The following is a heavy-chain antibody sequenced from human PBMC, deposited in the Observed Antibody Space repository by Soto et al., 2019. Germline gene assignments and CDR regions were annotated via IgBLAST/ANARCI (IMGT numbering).Heavy chain of an antibody. V-gene: IGHV1-18*04. Sequence: QAQVVQSGDEVKKPGASVKVSCKASGYIFTGYGISWVRQAPGQGLEWMGWISPYNGHTEFAQRLQGRLTLTTDTPTTTTVMELSNLSSDDTAVYSCARGGSGYHTGRGFAGTMDVWGQGTTVTVSS. D-gene: IGHD3-22*01. J-gene: IGHJ6*02. CDR2: ISPYNGHT. CDR1: GYIFTGYG. CDR3: ARGGSGYHTGRGFAGTMDV.